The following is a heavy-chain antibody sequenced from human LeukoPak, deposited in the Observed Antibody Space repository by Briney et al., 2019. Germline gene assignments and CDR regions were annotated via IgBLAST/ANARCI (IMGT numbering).Heavy chain of an antibody. D-gene: IGHD1-26*01. CDR2: INPSGGST. Sequence: ASVKVSCKASGYTFTSYYMHWVRQAPGQGLEWMGIINPSGGSTSYAQKFQGRVTMTRDMSTSTVYMELSSLRSEDTAVYYCARGRGNSGSYYSGFDYWGQGTLVTVSS. V-gene: IGHV1-46*01. CDR1: GYTFTSYY. J-gene: IGHJ4*02. CDR3: ARGRGNSGSYYSGFDY.